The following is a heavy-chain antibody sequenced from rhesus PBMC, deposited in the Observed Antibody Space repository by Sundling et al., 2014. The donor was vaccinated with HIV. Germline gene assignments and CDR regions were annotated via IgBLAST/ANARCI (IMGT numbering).Heavy chain of an antibody. CDR3: AKDVIGYIS. J-gene: IGHJ4*01. CDR2: INSGGDNT. CDR1: GFTFSSYG. V-gene: IGHV3-103*01. Sequence: EVQLVETGGGLVQPGGSLKLSCAASGFTFSSYGMSWVRQAPGKGLEWVSAINSGGDNTYYTDSVKGRFTISRDNSKNRLSLQMNSLRTEDTAVYYCAKDVIGYISWGRGVLVTVSS. D-gene: IGHD3-28*01.